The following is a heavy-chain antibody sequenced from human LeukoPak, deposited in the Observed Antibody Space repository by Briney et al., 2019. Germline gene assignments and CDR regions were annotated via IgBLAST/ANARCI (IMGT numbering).Heavy chain of an antibody. D-gene: IGHD6-25*01. CDR1: GGSISSYY. CDR3: ARDRGAAESKEFDY. J-gene: IGHJ4*02. V-gene: IGHV4-59*01. CDR2: IFYSGST. Sequence: SETLSLTCTVSGGSISSYYWSWIRQPPGKGLEWLGYIFYSGSTNHNPSLKSRVTISVDTSKNQFSLKLSSVTAADTAVYYCARDRGAAESKEFDYWGQGTLVTVSS.